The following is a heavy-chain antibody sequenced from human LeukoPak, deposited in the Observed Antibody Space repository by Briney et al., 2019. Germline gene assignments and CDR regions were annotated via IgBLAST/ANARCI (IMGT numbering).Heavy chain of an antibody. Sequence: SETLSLTCAVSGGSISSSNWWSWVHQPPGKGLEWIGEIYHSGSTNYNPSLKSRVTISVDKSKNQFSLKLSSVTAADTAVYYCAGHNDYGEPLIGAFDIWGQGTMVTVSS. CDR1: GGSISSSNW. J-gene: IGHJ3*02. CDR3: AGHNDYGEPLIGAFDI. V-gene: IGHV4-4*02. CDR2: IYHSGST. D-gene: IGHD4-17*01.